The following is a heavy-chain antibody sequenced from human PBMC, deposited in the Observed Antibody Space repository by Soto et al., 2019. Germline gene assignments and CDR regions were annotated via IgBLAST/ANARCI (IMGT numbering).Heavy chain of an antibody. CDR1: GGSISSGGYS. D-gene: IGHD3-16*01. CDR2: IYHSGST. J-gene: IGHJ5*02. V-gene: IGHV4-30-2*01. Sequence: PSETLSLTCAVSGGSISSGGYSWSWIRQPPGKGLEWIGYIYHSGSTYYNPSLKSRVIISVDRSKNQFSLKVRSVTAADTAVYYFARYSYVDYVGNFDPWGQGIQVTFSS. CDR3: ARYSYVDYVGNFDP.